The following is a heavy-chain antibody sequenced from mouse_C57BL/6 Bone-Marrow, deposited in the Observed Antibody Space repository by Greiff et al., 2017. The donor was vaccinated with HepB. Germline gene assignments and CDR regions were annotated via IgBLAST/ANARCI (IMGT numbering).Heavy chain of an antibody. J-gene: IGHJ2*01. Sequence: EVKLVESGGGLVQPKGSLKLSCAASGFSFNTYAMHWVRQAPGKGLEWVARIRSKSNNYATYYADSVKDRFTISRDDSESMLYLQMNNLKTEDTAMYDCVRHGRRHDGYYYFDYWGQGTTLTVSS. CDR3: VRHGRRHDGYYYFDY. D-gene: IGHD2-3*01. CDR1: GFSFNTYA. CDR2: IRSKSNNYAT. V-gene: IGHV10-1*01.